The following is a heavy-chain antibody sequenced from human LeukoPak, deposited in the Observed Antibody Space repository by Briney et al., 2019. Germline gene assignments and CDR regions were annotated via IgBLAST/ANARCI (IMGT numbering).Heavy chain of an antibody. Sequence: SETLSLTCAVYGGSFSGYYWSWIRQPPGKGLEWIGEINHSGSTNYNPSLKSRVTISVDTSKNQFSLKLSSVTAADTAVYYCARVFAGTTYTGYYGMDVWGQGTTVTVSS. CDR1: GGSFSGYY. J-gene: IGHJ6*02. CDR2: INHSGST. CDR3: ARVFAGTTYTGYYGMDV. D-gene: IGHD1-7*01. V-gene: IGHV4-34*01.